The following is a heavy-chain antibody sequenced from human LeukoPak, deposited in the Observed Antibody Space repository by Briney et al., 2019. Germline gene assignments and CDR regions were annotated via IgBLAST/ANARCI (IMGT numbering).Heavy chain of an antibody. D-gene: IGHD4-23*01. V-gene: IGHV4-61*02. CDR1: GDSINSGDYY. Sequence: PSETLSLTCNVSGDSINSGDYYWSWIRQPAGKGLEWIGRIYTSGSTNYNPSLKSRVTMSVDTSKNQFSLKLSSVTAADTAVYYCARDGKVTPSYYYYYMDVWGKGTTVTVSS. CDR2: IYTSGST. J-gene: IGHJ6*03. CDR3: ARDGKVTPSYYYYYMDV.